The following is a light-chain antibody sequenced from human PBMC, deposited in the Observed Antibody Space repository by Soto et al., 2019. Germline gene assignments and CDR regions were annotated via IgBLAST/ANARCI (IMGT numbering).Light chain of an antibody. CDR1: QAISSY. CDR3: QQLNSYPLT. V-gene: IGKV1-9*01. CDR2: ASS. Sequence: DIQLTQSPSFLSASVGDRVTITCRASQAISSYLAWYQQKPGKAPKLLIYASSTLQSGVPSRFSGSGSGTDFTLTISSLQTEDFATYDCQQLNSYPLTFGGGTKVEIK. J-gene: IGKJ4*01.